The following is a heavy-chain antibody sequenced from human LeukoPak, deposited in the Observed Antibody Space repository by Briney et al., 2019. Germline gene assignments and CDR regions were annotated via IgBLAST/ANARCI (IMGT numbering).Heavy chain of an antibody. CDR3: ARGHGYSYGKGSYFDY. V-gene: IGHV1-46*01. Sequence: ASVKVSCKASGYTFTSYYMHLVRQAPGQGLEWMGIINPSGGSTSYAQKFQGRVTMTRDTSTSTVYMELSSLRSEDTAVYYCARGHGYSYGKGSYFDYWGQGTLVTVSS. J-gene: IGHJ4*02. D-gene: IGHD5-18*01. CDR2: INPSGGST. CDR1: GYTFTSYY.